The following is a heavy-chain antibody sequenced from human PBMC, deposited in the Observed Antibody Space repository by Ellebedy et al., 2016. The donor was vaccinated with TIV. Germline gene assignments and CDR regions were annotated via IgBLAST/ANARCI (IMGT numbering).Heavy chain of an antibody. Sequence: GGSLRLXXAASGFTFSSHWMSWVRQAPGKGLEWVANVKQDGSEKNYVDSVKGRFTISGDNAKNSLYLQVSSLRAEDTAVYYCAGGSGWLIDYWGQGTLVTVSS. CDR1: GFTFSSHW. CDR2: VKQDGSEK. CDR3: AGGSGWLIDY. D-gene: IGHD6-19*01. V-gene: IGHV3-7*04. J-gene: IGHJ4*02.